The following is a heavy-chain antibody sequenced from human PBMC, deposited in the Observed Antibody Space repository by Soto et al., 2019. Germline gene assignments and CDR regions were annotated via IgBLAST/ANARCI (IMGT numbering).Heavy chain of an antibody. CDR2: IMPIFGRA. CDR1: GGTFSNYA. Sequence: QVQLVQSGAEVKKPGSSVKVSCKASGGTFSNYAFSWVRQAPGQGLEWLGGIMPIFGRADYAQKFRGRVTITADXSXXXAXXELGSRRSEDTDVYYGARWLKAAGIGGNSHYGMAVWGQGTTVTVSS. D-gene: IGHD6-19*01. V-gene: IGHV1-69*12. CDR3: ARWLKAAGIGGNSHYGMAV. J-gene: IGHJ6*02.